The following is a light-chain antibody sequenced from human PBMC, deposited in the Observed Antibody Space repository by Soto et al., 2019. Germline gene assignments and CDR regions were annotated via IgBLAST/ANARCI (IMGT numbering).Light chain of an antibody. V-gene: IGKV1-39*01. CDR3: QQSYSTLPLT. J-gene: IGKJ4*01. CDR1: QSISSY. Sequence: DIQMTQSPSSLSASVGDRVTITCRASQSISSYLNWYQQKPGKAPKLLLYAASSLQSGVPSRFSGSGSGTDFTLTISSLQPEDFATYYCQQSYSTLPLTFGGGTKVDI. CDR2: AAS.